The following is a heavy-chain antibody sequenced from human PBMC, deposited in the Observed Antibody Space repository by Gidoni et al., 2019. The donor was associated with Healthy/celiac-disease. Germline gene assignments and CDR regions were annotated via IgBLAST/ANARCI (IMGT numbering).Heavy chain of an antibody. V-gene: IGHV3-33*01. D-gene: IGHD6-19*01. Sequence: QVQLVESGGGVVQPGRSLRLSCAASGFTFSSYGLHWVRQAPGKGLEWVAVIWYDGSKNYYADSVKGRFTISRDNSKNTLYLQMNSLRAEDTAVYYCARDWAGVQAFDIWGQGTMVTVSS. J-gene: IGHJ3*02. CDR3: ARDWAGVQAFDI. CDR1: GFTFSSYG. CDR2: IWYDGSKN.